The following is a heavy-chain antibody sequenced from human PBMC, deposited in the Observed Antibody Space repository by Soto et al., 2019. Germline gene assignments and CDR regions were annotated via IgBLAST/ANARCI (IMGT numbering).Heavy chain of an antibody. CDR1: GCTFSSYG. CDR2: IWYDGSNK. Sequence: GGSLSLSWAAAGCTFSSYGMHWVSQAPGKGLEWVAVIWYDGSNKYYADSVKGRFTISRDNSKNTLYLQMNSLRAEDTAVYYCARRHSDFSAYLDYWGQGTLVTRSS. J-gene: IGHJ4*02. CDR3: ARRHSDFSAYLDY. V-gene: IGHV3-33*01. D-gene: IGHD3-3*01.